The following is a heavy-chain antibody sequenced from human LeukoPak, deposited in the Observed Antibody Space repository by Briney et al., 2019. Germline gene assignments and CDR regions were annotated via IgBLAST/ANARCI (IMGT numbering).Heavy chain of an antibody. Sequence: PGGSLRLSCAASGFTFSSYAMHWVRQAPGKGLEWVSSISGSSSYIYYADSVKGRFTISRDNAKNSLYLQMNSLRAEDTAVYYCARDQSSVAGTTYNWFDPWGQGTLVTVSS. CDR2: ISGSSSYI. CDR3: ARDQSSVAGTTYNWFDP. D-gene: IGHD6-19*01. CDR1: GFTFSSYA. V-gene: IGHV3-21*01. J-gene: IGHJ5*02.